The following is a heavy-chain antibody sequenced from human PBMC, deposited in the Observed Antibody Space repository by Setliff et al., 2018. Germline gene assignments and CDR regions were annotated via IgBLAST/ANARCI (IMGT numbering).Heavy chain of an antibody. J-gene: IGHJ4*02. CDR3: ARGSRGFDY. CDR1: GGTFRSYG. V-gene: IGHV1-69*05. Sequence: GASVKVSCKASGGTFRSYGISWVRQAPGQGLEWMGGIIPNFGTTSYAQKFQDRVAITRDTSASTAYMELSSLTSEDTAVYFCARGSRGFDYWGQGALVTVSS. CDR2: IIPNFGTT.